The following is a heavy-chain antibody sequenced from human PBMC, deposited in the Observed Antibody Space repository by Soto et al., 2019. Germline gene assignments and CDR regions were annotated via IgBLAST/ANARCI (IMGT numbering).Heavy chain of an antibody. CDR1: GFTVSSNY. Sequence: PGGSLRLSCEASGFTVSSNYMSWVRQAPGKGLEWVSVIYSGGSTFYADSVKGRFTISRDNSKNTLYLQMNSLRAEDTAVYYCAREDDRGYFDYWGQGTLVTVSS. J-gene: IGHJ4*02. CDR2: IYSGGST. CDR3: AREDDRGYFDY. V-gene: IGHV3-66*01. D-gene: IGHD3-22*01.